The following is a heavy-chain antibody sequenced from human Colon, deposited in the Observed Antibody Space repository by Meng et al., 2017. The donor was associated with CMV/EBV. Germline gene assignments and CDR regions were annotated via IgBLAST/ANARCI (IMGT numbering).Heavy chain of an antibody. V-gene: IGHV3-30*02. J-gene: IGHJ5*01. CDR2: TRYDGNNK. Sequence: GESLKISCATSGFPFKNYGMHWVRQAPGKGLEWVAYTRYDGNNKYYADSVKGRFSISKDKSNSTLYLEMHSLRDDDTAVYYCAKGRGGIWLNWFDSWGQGTLVTVSS. CDR3: AKGRGGIWLNWFDS. CDR1: GFPFKNYG. D-gene: IGHD5-12*01.